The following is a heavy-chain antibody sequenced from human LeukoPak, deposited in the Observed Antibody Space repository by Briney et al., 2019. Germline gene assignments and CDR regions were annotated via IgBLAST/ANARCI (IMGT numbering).Heavy chain of an antibody. V-gene: IGHV4-59*01. CDR3: ARVAVATRLGYFDY. J-gene: IGHJ4*02. D-gene: IGHD5-12*01. Sequence: PSETLSLTCTVSGGSIGSYYWSWIRQPPGKGREWIGYIYYSGSTNYNPSIKSRVTISVDTSKNQFSLKLSSVTAADTAVYYCARVAVATRLGYFDYWGQGTLVTVSS. CDR2: IYYSGST. CDR1: GGSIGSYY.